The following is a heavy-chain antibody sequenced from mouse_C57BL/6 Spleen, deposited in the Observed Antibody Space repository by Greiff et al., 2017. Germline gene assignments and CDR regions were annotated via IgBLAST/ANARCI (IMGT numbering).Heavy chain of an antibody. CDR3: ARGGFITTVAADY. J-gene: IGHJ2*01. V-gene: IGHV1-82*01. D-gene: IGHD1-1*01. Sequence: VQGVESGPELVKPGASVKISCKASGYAFSSSWMNWVKQRPGKGLEWIGRLYPGDGDTNYNGKFKGKATLTADKSSSTAYMQLSSLTSEDSAVYFCARGGFITTVAADYWGQGTTLTVSS. CDR1: GYAFSSSW. CDR2: LYPGDGDT.